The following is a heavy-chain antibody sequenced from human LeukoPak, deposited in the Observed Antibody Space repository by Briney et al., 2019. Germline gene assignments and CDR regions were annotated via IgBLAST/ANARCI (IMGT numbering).Heavy chain of an antibody. D-gene: IGHD3-10*01. J-gene: IGHJ4*02. CDR3: ARGQFGDPSFDY. CDR1: GYTFTSYG. CDR2: ISAYNGNT. Sequence: ASVKVSCKASGYTFTSYGITWMRQAPGQGLEWMGWISAYNGNTDYAQKLQGRVTMTTDTSTSTAYMELRSLRSDDTAVYYCARGQFGDPSFDYWGQGTLVTVSS. V-gene: IGHV1-18*01.